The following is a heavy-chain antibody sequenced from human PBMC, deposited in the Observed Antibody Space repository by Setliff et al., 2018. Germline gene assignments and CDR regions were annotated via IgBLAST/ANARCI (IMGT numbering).Heavy chain of an antibody. D-gene: IGHD3-3*01. V-gene: IGHV4-4*07. CDR2: INTSGTT. CDR3: TGGLPGDYDFNCFDT. CDR1: GGSLNTYY. J-gene: IGHJ5*02. Sequence: LSLTCTVSGGSLNTYYWSWIRQPAGKELEWIGRINTSGTTRYNPSLRSRATLSVDESMNRFSLNLSSVTAADTAVYYCTGGLPGDYDFNCFDTWGQGALVTVSS.